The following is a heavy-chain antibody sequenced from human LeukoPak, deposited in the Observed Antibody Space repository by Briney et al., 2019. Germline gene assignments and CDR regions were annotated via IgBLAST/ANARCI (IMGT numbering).Heavy chain of an antibody. D-gene: IGHD5-24*01. V-gene: IGHV3-74*01. J-gene: IGHJ4*02. CDR2: LNSDGSST. CDR3: ARDLLSRMATGVGFDY. CDR1: GFTFSNYW. Sequence: PGGSLRLSCAASGFTFSNYWMHWVRQAPGKGLVWVSRLNSDGSSTNYADSVKGRFTISRDNAKNTLYLQMNSLRAEDTAVYYCARDLLSRMATGVGFDYWGQGTLVTVSS.